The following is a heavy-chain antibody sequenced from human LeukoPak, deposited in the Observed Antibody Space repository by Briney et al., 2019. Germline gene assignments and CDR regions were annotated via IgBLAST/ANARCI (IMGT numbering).Heavy chain of an antibody. D-gene: IGHD4-17*01. J-gene: IGHJ3*01. CDR2: IRYDGSNK. Sequence: GGSLRLSCAASGFTFSSYGMHWVRQAPGKGLEWVAFIRYDGSNKYYADSVKGRFTISRDNSKNSLYLQMNSLRAEDTAVYYCATGDYGAFDFWGQGTMVTVSS. CDR1: GFTFSSYG. V-gene: IGHV3-30*02. CDR3: ATGDYGAFDF.